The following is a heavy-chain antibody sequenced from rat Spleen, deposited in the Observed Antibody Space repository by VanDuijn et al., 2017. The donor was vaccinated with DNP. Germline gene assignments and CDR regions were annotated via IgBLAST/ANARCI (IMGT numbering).Heavy chain of an antibody. Sequence: EVQLVESGGGLVQPGRSLKLSCAASGFTFSNYDMAGVRQAPTKGLEWVAYISPSGGSTYYRDSVKGRFAISRDNAKSTLYLQMNSLRSEDKATYYCVRWNSGHFDYWGQGVMVTVSS. D-gene: IGHD4-3*01. CDR2: ISPSGGST. CDR1: GFTFSNYD. V-gene: IGHV5-27*01. J-gene: IGHJ2*01. CDR3: VRWNSGHFDY.